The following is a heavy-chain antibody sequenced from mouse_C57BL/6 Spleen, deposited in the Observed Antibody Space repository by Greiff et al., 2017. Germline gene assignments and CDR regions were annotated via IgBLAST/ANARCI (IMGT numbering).Heavy chain of an antibody. CDR1: GYAFSSYW. CDR3: AREGIREGFAY. V-gene: IGHV1-80*01. CDR2: IYPGGGDT. J-gene: IGHJ3*01. Sequence: QVQLQQSGAELVKPGASVKISCKASGYAFSSYWMNWVKQRPGKGLEWIGQIYPGGGDTNYNGKFKGKATLTADKSSSTAYMQLSSLTSEDSAVYFCAREGIREGFAYWGQGTLVTVSA. D-gene: IGHD3-1*01.